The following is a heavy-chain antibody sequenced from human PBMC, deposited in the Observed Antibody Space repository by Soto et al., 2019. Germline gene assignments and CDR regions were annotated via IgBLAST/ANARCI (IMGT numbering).Heavy chain of an antibody. CDR2: MNPNSGNT. D-gene: IGHD6-13*01. V-gene: IGHV1-8*01. J-gene: IGHJ4*02. CDR3: AREHSNSWRFDY. Sequence: QVQLVQSGAEVKKPGASVKVSCKASGYTFTSYDINWVRQATGQGLEWMGWMNPNSGNTGYAQKFQGRVTLTRNTSISTAYMELSSLRSEETAVYYCAREHSNSWRFDYWGQGTLVTVSS. CDR1: GYTFTSYD.